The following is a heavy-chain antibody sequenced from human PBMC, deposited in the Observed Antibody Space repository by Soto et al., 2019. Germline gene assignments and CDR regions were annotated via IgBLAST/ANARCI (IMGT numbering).Heavy chain of an antibody. CDR1: GFTFDDHA. Sequence: EVQLVESGGDLVHPGRSLRLSCAASGFTFDDHAMHWVRRVPGRGLEWVSSISWNGKIIGYADSVEGRFTISRDNAKNSLYLEMNSLRPEDTASYFCAKGGPDPFCGGGRGYFESWGRGTLVTVSS. CDR3: AKGGPDPFCGGGRGYFES. J-gene: IGHJ4*02. D-gene: IGHD2-15*01. CDR2: ISWNGKII. V-gene: IGHV3-9*01.